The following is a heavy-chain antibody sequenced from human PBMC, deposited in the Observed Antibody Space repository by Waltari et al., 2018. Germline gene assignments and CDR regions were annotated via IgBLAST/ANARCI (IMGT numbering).Heavy chain of an antibody. CDR3: ARVRGLAAAGDYYYYYYMDV. J-gene: IGHJ6*03. V-gene: IGHV4-39*07. D-gene: IGHD6-13*01. CDR2: IYYSGSN. CDR1: GGSISSSSYY. Sequence: QLQLQESGPGLVKPSETLSLTCTVSGGSISSSSYYWGWIRQPPGKGLEWIGSIYYSGSNYYNPSLKSRVTISVDTSKNQFSLKLSAVTAADTAVYYCARVRGLAAAGDYYYYYYMDVWGKGTTVTISS.